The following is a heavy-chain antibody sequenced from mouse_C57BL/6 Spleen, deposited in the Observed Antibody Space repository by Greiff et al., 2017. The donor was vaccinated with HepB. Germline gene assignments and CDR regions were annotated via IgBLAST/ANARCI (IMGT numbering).Heavy chain of an antibody. V-gene: IGHV1-54*01. CDR3: ARSDYDYPMDY. J-gene: IGHJ4*01. CDR2: INPGSGGT. CDR1: GYAFTNYL. D-gene: IGHD2-4*01. Sequence: QVQLQQSGAELVRPGTSVKVSCKASGYAFTNYLIEWVKQRPGQGLEWIGVINPGSGGTNYNEKFKGKATLTADKSSSTAYMQLSSLTSEDSAVYCCARSDYDYPMDYWGQGTSVTVSS.